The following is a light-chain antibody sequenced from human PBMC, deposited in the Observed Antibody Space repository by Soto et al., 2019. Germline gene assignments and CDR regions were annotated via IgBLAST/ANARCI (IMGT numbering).Light chain of an antibody. CDR3: QSYDSSLSGWV. CDR1: TSNIGAGYD. CDR2: GNI. Sequence: QSVLTQPPSVSGAPGQRVTISWTGSTSNIGAGYDIHWYQQLPGTAPKLLIYGNINRPSGVPDRFSGSKSDTSASLAITGLQAEDEADYYCQSYDSSLSGWVFGGGTKLTDL. J-gene: IGLJ3*02. V-gene: IGLV1-40*01.